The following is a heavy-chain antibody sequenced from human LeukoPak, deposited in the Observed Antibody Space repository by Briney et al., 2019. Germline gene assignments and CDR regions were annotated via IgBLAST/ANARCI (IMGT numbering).Heavy chain of an antibody. V-gene: IGHV4-59*01. CDR1: GGSISSYY. D-gene: IGHD2-2*01. Sequence: PSETLSLTCTVSGGSISSYYWSWIRQPPGKGLEWIGYIYYSGSTNYNPSLKSRVTISVDTSKNQFSLKLSSVTAADTAVYYCARDRGYCSSTSCPGGNWFDPWGQGTLVTVSS. CDR2: IYYSGST. CDR3: ARDRGYCSSTSCPGGNWFDP. J-gene: IGHJ5*02.